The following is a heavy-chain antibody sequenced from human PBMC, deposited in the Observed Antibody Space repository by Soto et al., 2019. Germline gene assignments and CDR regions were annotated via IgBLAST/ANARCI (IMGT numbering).Heavy chain of an antibody. CDR2: ISSSGSTI. V-gene: IGHV3-48*04. Sequence: EVQLVESGGGLVQPGGSLRLSCVASGFTFSSYSMNWVRQAPGKGLEWVSYISSSGSTIYYADSVKGRFTISRDNAKNSLYLQMNSLRAEDTAVYYCARYSSGWGVAFDYWGQGTLVTVSS. D-gene: IGHD6-19*01. CDR3: ARYSSGWGVAFDY. CDR1: GFTFSSYS. J-gene: IGHJ4*02.